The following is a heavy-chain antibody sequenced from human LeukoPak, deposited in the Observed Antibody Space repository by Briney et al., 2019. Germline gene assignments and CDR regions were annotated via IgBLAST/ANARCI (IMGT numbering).Heavy chain of an antibody. CDR2: INPNSGGT. CDR3: AKGSGSYLSPLYYFDY. V-gene: IGHV1-2*02. CDR1: GYTFTGYY. D-gene: IGHD1-26*01. J-gene: IGHJ4*02. Sequence: ASVKGSCKASGYTFTGYYMHWVRQAPGQGLEWMGWINPNSGGTNYAQKFQGRVTMTRDTSISTAYMELSRLRSDDTAVYYCAKGSGSYLSPLYYFDYWGQGTLVTVSS.